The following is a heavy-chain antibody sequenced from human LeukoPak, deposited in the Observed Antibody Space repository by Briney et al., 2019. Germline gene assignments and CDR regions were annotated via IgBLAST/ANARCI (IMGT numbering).Heavy chain of an antibody. Sequence: SETLSLTCAVYGGSFSGYYWSWIRQPPGKGLEWNGEINHSGSTNYNPSLKSRVTISVDTSKNQFSLKLSSVTAADTAVYYCARGPMVRGVIIRGNWFDPWGQGTLVTVSS. CDR1: GGSFSGYY. J-gene: IGHJ5*02. D-gene: IGHD3-10*01. V-gene: IGHV4-34*01. CDR2: INHSGST. CDR3: ARGPMVRGVIIRGNWFDP.